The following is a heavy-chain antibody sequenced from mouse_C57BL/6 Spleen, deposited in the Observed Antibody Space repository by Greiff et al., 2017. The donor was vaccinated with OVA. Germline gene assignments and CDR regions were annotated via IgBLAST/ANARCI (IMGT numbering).Heavy chain of an antibody. Sequence: QVQLQQPGAELVKPGASVKMSCKASGYTFTSYWITWVKQRPGQGLEWIGDIYPGSGSTTYNEKFKSKATLTVDTSSRTAYMQRSSLTSEDSAVYYCARAVVAVYWYFDVWGTGTTVTGSS. CDR2: IYPGSGST. V-gene: IGHV1-55*01. J-gene: IGHJ1*03. D-gene: IGHD1-1*01. CDR3: ARAVVAVYWYFDV. CDR1: GYTFTSYW.